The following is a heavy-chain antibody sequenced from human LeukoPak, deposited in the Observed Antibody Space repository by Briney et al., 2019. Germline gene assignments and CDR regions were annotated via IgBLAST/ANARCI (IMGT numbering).Heavy chain of an antibody. CDR2: ISGDGGST. D-gene: IGHD3-22*01. J-gene: IGHJ4*02. CDR3: AKDRWSSGLFDY. Sequence: PGGSLRLSCAASGFTFDDYAMHWVRQAPGKGLEWVSLISGDGGSTYYADSVKGRFTISRDNSKNTLYLQMNSLRAEDTAVYYCAKDRWSSGLFDYWGQGTLVTVSS. V-gene: IGHV3-43*02. CDR1: GFTFDDYA.